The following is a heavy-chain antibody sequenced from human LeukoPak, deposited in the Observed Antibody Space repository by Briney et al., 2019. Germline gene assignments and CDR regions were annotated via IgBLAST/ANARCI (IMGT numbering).Heavy chain of an antibody. CDR2: TYYRSKWYN. CDR3: ATAGAYSSSRVFDY. CDR1: GDSVSSNSAA. D-gene: IGHD6-13*01. J-gene: IGHJ4*02. V-gene: IGHV6-1*01. Sequence: SQTLSLTCAISGDSVSSNSAAWNWIRQSPSRGLEWLGRTYYRSKWYNDYAVSGKSRITINPDTSKNQFSLQLNSVTPEDTAVYHCATAGAYSSSRVFDYWGQGTLVTVSS.